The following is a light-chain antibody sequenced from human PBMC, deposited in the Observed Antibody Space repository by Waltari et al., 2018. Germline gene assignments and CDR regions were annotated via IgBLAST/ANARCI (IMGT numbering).Light chain of an antibody. CDR3: QSYDSSLSGSVV. V-gene: IGLV1-40*01. CDR2: GNS. CDR1: SSNIGAGYD. Sequence: QSVLTQPPSVSGAPGQRVTISCTGSSSNIGAGYDVHWYQQLPGTAPKLPIYGNSQRPSGVPDRFSGSKSGTSASLAITGLQAEDEADDYCQSYDSSLSGSVVFGGGTKLTVL. J-gene: IGLJ2*01.